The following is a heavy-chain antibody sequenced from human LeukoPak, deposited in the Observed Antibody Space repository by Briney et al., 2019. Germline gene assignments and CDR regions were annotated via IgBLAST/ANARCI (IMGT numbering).Heavy chain of an antibody. J-gene: IGHJ4*02. CDR1: GYSFIRNW. D-gene: IGHD2-15*01. Sequence: GESLKISCKGSGYSFIRNWIGWVRQMPGKGLEWMAIIYPGDSDTRYSPSFQGQVTISADKSISTAYLQWSSLTASDTAMYYCARLGTSAPYFEFWGQGTLVTVSS. V-gene: IGHV5-51*01. CDR2: IYPGDSDT. CDR3: ARLGTSAPYFEF.